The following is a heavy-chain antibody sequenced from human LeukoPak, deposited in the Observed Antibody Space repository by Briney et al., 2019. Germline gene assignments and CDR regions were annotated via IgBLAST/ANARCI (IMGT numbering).Heavy chain of an antibody. CDR1: GYTFTSYG. J-gene: IGHJ6*02. CDR3: AREVEMATIALYYYYYGMDV. Sequence: ASVKVSCKASGYTFTSYGISWVRQAPGQGLEWMGWISAYNGNTNYAQKLQGRVTMTTDTSTSTAYMELRSLRSDDTAVYYCAREVEMATIALYYYYYGMDVWGQGTTVTVSS. V-gene: IGHV1-18*01. CDR2: ISAYNGNT. D-gene: IGHD5-24*01.